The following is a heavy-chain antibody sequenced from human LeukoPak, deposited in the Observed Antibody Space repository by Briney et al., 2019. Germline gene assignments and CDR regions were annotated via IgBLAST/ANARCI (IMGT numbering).Heavy chain of an antibody. CDR1: GYTFTGYY. D-gene: IGHD3-10*01. CDR3: ARDNYGSGRVFNGMDV. J-gene: IGHJ6*02. Sequence: ASVKVSCKASGYTFTGYYMHWVRQAPGQGPEWLGWINPNSGGAHFAQNFQGRVTLTRDTSISTAYMELSRLRSDDTAVYYCARDNYGSGRVFNGMDVWGQGTTVTVSS. CDR2: INPNSGGA. V-gene: IGHV1-2*02.